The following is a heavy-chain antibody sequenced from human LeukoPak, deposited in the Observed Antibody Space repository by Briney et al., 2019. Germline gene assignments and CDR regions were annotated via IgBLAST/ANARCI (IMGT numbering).Heavy chain of an antibody. CDR2: ISSSGSTI. V-gene: IGHV3-48*03. CDR3: ASLQRWLQT. J-gene: IGHJ4*02. Sequence: PGGSLTLSCAASGFTFSSYEMNWVRQAPGNGMEWVSYISSSGSTIYYADSVKGRFTISRDNAKNSLYLQMNSLRAEDTAVYYCASLQRWLQTWGQGTLVTVSS. CDR1: GFTFSSYE. D-gene: IGHD5-24*01.